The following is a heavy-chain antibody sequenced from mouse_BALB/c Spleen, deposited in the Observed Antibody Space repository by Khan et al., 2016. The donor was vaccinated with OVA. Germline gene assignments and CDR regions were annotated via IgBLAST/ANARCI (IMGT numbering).Heavy chain of an antibody. CDR3: ARDGYYFDY. CDR2: IWADGST. CDR1: GFSLTSFG. D-gene: IGHD2-2*01. V-gene: IGHV2-9*02. Sequence: QVQLKQSGPGLVAPSQSLSITCTVSGFSLTSFGVYWVRQPPGKGLEWLGVIWADGSTNYNSALMSRLSISKDNSKSQVFLEMNSLQTDDTAMYYCARDGYYFDYWGQGTTFTVSS. J-gene: IGHJ2*01.